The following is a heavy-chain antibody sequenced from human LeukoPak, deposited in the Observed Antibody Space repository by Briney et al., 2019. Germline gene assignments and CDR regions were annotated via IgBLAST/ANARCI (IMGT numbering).Heavy chain of an antibody. V-gene: IGHV4-59*01. J-gene: IGHJ1*01. CDR1: GGSISCYY. D-gene: IGHD3-16*01. Sequence: PSETLSLTCRASGGSISCYYWTWIRQPPGKGLEWIGYRYYSGSTTYNPSLKSRVTISVDTSKSQFSLKLISVTAADTAIYYCARVRGDFETDWGQGTLVTVSS. CDR3: ARVRGDFETD. CDR2: RYYSGST.